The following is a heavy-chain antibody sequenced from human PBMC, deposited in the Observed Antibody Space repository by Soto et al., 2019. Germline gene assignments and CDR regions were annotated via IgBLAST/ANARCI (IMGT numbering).Heavy chain of an antibody. D-gene: IGHD2-21*01. J-gene: IGHJ4*02. CDR3: ARPYSPSPYSGGCDY. V-gene: IGHV1-18*01. CDR1: GYTFTSYG. CDR2: ISAYNGNT. Sequence: ASVKVSCKASGYTFTSYGISWVRQAPGQGLEWMGWISAYNGNTNYAQKLQGRVTMTTDTSTSTAYMELRSLRSDDTAVYYCARPYSPSPYSGGCDYWGQGTLVTVSS.